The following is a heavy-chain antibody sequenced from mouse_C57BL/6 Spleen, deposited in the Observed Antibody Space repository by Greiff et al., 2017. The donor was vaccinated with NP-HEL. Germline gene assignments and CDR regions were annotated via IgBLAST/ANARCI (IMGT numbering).Heavy chain of an antibody. Sequence: QVHVKQSGAELVRPGTSVKVSCKASGYAFTNYLIEWVKQRPGQGLEWIGVINPGSGGTNYNEKFKGKATLTADKSSSTAYMQLSSLTSEDSAVYFCARDTTVVATGYFDVWGTGTTVTVSS. V-gene: IGHV1-54*01. CDR1: GYAFTNYL. CDR2: INPGSGGT. D-gene: IGHD1-1*01. J-gene: IGHJ1*03. CDR3: ARDTTVVATGYFDV.